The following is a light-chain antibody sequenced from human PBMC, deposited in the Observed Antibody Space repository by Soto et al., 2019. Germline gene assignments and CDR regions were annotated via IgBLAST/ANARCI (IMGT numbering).Light chain of an antibody. Sequence: EIVMTQSPATLSVSPGERATLSCRTSQSINSNLAWYQLKPGQAPRLLIYAASTRATGIPARFSGSGSGTEFTLTISSLQSEDFALYYCLQYNYWPLITFGQGTRLEIK. CDR2: AAS. V-gene: IGKV3-15*01. CDR1: QSINSN. J-gene: IGKJ5*01. CDR3: LQYNYWPLIT.